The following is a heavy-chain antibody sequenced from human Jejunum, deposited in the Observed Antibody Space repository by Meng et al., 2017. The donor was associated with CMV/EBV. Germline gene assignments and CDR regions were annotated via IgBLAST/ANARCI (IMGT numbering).Heavy chain of an antibody. V-gene: IGHV4-4*07. CDR3: ARASGFRGAKFDY. CDR1: GASLSTYY. CDR2: IYTSGAT. D-gene: IGHD3-10*01. J-gene: IGHJ4*02. Sequence: QVPLQESGPGLVKPSETLSLTCTVSGASLSTYYWTWIRQPAGKGLEWIGHIYTSGATNYNPSLKSRVTMSVGTSKTQFFLRLNSVTAADTAVYFCARASGFRGAKFDYWGQGLLVTVSS.